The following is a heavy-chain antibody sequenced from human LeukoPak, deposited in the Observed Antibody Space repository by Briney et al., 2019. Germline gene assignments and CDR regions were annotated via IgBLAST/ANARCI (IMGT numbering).Heavy chain of an antibody. CDR1: GGSFSGYY. J-gene: IGHJ3*02. CDR3: ARGVYDYVWGSYRHDAFDI. CDR2: INHSGST. D-gene: IGHD3-16*02. V-gene: IGHV4-34*01. Sequence: SETLSLTCAVYGGSFSGYYWSWIRQPPGKGLEWIGEINHSGSTNYNPSLKSRVTISVDTSKNQFSLKLSSVTAADTAVYYSARGVYDYVWGSYRHDAFDIWGQGTMVTVSS.